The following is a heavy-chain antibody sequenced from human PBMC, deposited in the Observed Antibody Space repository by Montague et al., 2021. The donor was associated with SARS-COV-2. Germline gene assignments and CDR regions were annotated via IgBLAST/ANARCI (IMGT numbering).Heavy chain of an antibody. CDR3: ASGRMVPYSSSWTTLYYYYGMDV. V-gene: IGHV3-21*01. CDR1: GFNFSSYS. CDR2: ISSSSSYI. Sequence: SRRLSCDASGFNFSSYSMNWVRQAPGKGLEWVSSISSSSSYIYYADSVKGRFTISRDNAKNSLYLQMSSLRAEDTAVYYCASGRMVPYSSSWTTLYYYYGMDVWGQGTTVTVSS. D-gene: IGHD6-13*01. J-gene: IGHJ6*02.